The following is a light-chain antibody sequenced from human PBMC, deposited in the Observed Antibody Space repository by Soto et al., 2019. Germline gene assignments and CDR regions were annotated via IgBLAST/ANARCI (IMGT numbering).Light chain of an antibody. CDR2: DTR. Sequence: QAVVTQEPSMTVSPGGTVTLTCGSSTGTVISSHYPYWIQQKPGQAPRTLISDTRNRHSRAPARFSGSLLGGKAALTLSGAQPEDEADYYCLLTYGSARVFGGGTKLTVL. CDR1: TGTVISSHY. V-gene: IGLV7-46*01. J-gene: IGLJ3*02. CDR3: LLTYGSARV.